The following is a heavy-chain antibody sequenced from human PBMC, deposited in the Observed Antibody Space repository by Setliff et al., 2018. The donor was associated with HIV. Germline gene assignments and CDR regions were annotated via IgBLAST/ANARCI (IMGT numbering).Heavy chain of an antibody. Sequence: GASVKVSCKASGYAFTSRFMHWVRQAPGQRLEWMGWINAGNGDTKYSQKFQGRVTITTDTSASTAYMELNSLSSEDTAVYYCARHQAPYYGSSGYNPNWYFDLWGRGTLVTVSS. V-gene: IGHV1-3*01. J-gene: IGHJ2*01. D-gene: IGHD3-22*01. CDR2: INAGNGDT. CDR1: GYAFTSRF. CDR3: ARHQAPYYGSSGYNPNWYFDL.